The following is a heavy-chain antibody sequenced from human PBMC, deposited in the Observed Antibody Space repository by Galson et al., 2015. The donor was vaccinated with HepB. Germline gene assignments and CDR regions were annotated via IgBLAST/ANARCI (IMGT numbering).Heavy chain of an antibody. V-gene: IGHV1-46*01. Sequence: SVKVSCKASGYTFTSYYIHWVRQAPGQGLEWMGIINPSGGSTNYAQKFQGRVTMTRDTSTSTIYMELKSLRSEDTAVYYCAREEVIGYCTPTNCPGGYFDYWGQGTPVTVSS. D-gene: IGHD2-8*01. CDR3: AREEVIGYCTPTNCPGGYFDY. CDR2: INPSGGST. CDR1: GYTFTSYY. J-gene: IGHJ4*02.